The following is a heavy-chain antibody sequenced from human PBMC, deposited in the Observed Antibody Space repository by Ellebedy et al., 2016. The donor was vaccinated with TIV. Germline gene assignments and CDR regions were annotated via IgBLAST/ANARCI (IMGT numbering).Heavy chain of an antibody. D-gene: IGHD6-6*01. CDR3: ARDPLGQLAHWYFDL. J-gene: IGHJ2*01. CDR2: MNPNSGNT. CDR1: GYTFTSYD. Sequence: ASVKVSCKASGYTFTSYDINWVRQATGQGLEWMGWMNPNSGNTGYAQKFQGRVTMTRDTSTSTVYMELSSLRSEGTAVYYCARDPLGQLAHWYFDLWGRGTLVTVSS. V-gene: IGHV1-8*01.